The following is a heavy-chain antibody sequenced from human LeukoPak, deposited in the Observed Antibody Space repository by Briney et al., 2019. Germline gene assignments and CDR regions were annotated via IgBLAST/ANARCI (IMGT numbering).Heavy chain of an antibody. CDR2: IYYSGST. D-gene: IGHD5-12*01. J-gene: IGHJ4*02. CDR3: ARSNSGYDEMGFDY. Sequence: SETLSLTCTVSGGSISSYYWSWIRQPPGKGLEWIGYIYYSGSTNYNPSLKSRVTISVDTSKNQFSLKLSSVTAADKAVYYCARSNSGYDEMGFDYWGQGTLVTVSS. CDR1: GGSISSYY. V-gene: IGHV4-59*08.